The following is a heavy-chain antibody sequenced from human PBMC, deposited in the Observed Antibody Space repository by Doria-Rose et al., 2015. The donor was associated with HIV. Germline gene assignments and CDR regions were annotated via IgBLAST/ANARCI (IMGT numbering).Heavy chain of an antibody. D-gene: IGHD6-13*01. CDR3: ARIKSSRWYHKYYFDF. Sequence: ESGPVLVKPTKTLTLTCTVSGVSLSSPGMGVSWIRQPPGKALEWLANFFSDDGRSYKTSLKSRLTISRCTTNSQVVLTMTDMDPVDTATYYCARIKSSRWYHKYYFDFWGRGTLVIVSA. CDR2: FFSDDGR. CDR1: GVSLSSPGMG. V-gene: IGHV2-26*01. J-gene: IGHJ4*02.